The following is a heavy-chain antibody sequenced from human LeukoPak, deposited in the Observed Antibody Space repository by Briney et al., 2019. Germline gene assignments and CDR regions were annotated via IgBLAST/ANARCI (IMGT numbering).Heavy chain of an antibody. CDR1: RFTFHKYA. J-gene: IGHJ1*01. Sequence: PGGSLRLSCAASRFTFHKYAMHWVRQAPGKGLEWVANIKQDGSEKYYVDSVRGRFTISRDNAKISLYLQMNSLRAEDTAVYYCATYSSSNAREFQYWGQGTLVTVSS. D-gene: IGHD2-2*01. V-gene: IGHV3-7*01. CDR2: IKQDGSEK. CDR3: ATYSSSNAREFQY.